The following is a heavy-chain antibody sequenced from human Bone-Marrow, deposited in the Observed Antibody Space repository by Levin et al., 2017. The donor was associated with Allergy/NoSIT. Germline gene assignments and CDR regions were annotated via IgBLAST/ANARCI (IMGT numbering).Heavy chain of an antibody. J-gene: IGHJ6*02. CDR3: ARDGDYVSYYYGMDV. D-gene: IGHD4-17*01. CDR2: IYYSGST. V-gene: IGHV4-39*07. CDR1: GGSISSSSYY. Sequence: SETLSLTCTVSGGSISSSSYYWGWIRQPPGKGLEWIGSIYYSGSTYYNPSLKSRVTISVDTSKNQFSLKLSSVTAADTAVYYCARDGDYVSYYYGMDVWGQGTTVTVSS.